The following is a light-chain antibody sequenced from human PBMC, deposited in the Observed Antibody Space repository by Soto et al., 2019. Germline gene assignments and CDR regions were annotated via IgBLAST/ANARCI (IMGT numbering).Light chain of an antibody. V-gene: IGLV2-23*02. J-gene: IGLJ1*01. CDR1: SSVVGSYNF. CDR3: CADAGRSTYV. Sequence: QSVLTQPASVSGSPGQSITTSCTRTSSVVGSYNFVSWYQQHPGKVPKVMIYEVSKRPSGVSDRFSGAKSGNTASLTISGLQAEDEADYYCCADAGRSTYVSGTGTKVTVL. CDR2: EVS.